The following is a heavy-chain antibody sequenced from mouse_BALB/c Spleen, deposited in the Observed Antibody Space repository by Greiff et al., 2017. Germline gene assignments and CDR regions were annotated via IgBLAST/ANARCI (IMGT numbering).Heavy chain of an antibody. CDR2: IDPANGNT. CDR3: ASDYYYGSSFHWYFDV. CDR1: GFNIKDTY. D-gene: IGHD1-1*01. J-gene: IGHJ1*01. Sequence: EVQLQQSGAELVKPGASVKLSCTASGFNIKDTYMHWVKQRPEQGLEWIGRIDPANGNTKYDPKFQGKATITADTSSNTAYLQLSSLTSEDTAVYYCASDYYYGSSFHWYFDVWGAGTTVTVSS. V-gene: IGHV14-3*02.